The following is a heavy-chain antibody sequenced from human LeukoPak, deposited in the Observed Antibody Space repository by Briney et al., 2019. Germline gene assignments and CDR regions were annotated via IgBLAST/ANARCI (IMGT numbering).Heavy chain of an antibody. J-gene: IGHJ5*02. CDR2: IKQDGSEK. V-gene: IGHV3-7*01. Sequence: GGSLRLSCAASGFTISNYWMSWVRQAPGKGPEWVANIKQDGSEKYYVGSVKGRFTISRDNAKNSLYLQMNSLRAEDTAVYYCTRLRGESPRSFDPWGQGTLVTVSS. CDR1: GFTISNYW. D-gene: IGHD3-10*01. CDR3: TRLRGESPRSFDP.